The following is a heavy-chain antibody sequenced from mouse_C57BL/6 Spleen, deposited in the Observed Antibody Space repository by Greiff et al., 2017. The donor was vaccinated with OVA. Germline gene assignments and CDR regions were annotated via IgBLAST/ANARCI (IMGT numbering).Heavy chain of an antibody. Sequence: DVMLVESGGGLVKPGGSLKLSCAASGFTFSDYGMHWVRQAPEKGLEWVAYISSGSSTIYYADTVKGRFTISRDNAKNTLFLQMTSLRSEDTAMYYCARGDYGAWFAYWGQGTLVTVSA. J-gene: IGHJ3*01. CDR1: GFTFSDYG. V-gene: IGHV5-17*01. CDR3: ARGDYGAWFAY. CDR2: ISSGSSTI. D-gene: IGHD2-4*01.